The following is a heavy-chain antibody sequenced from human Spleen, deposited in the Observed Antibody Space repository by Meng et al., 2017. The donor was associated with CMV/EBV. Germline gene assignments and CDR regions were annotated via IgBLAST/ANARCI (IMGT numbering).Heavy chain of an antibody. Sequence: GGSLRLSCAASGFTFSSYWMSWVRQAPGKGLEWVSAISGSGGSTYYADSVKGRFTISRDNSKNTLYLQMSSLRSEDTAVYYCAREQGYCSSTSCSGFDWGRGTLVTVSS. CDR2: ISGSGGST. CDR3: AREQGYCSSTSCSGFD. D-gene: IGHD2-2*01. CDR1: GFTFSSYW. V-gene: IGHV3-23*01. J-gene: IGHJ4*02.